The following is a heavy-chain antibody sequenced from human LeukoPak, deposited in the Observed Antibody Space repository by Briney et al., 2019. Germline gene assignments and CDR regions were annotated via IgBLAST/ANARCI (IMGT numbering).Heavy chain of an antibody. V-gene: IGHV3-23*01. CDR3: ASGEVVVPSGY. CDR1: GFTFSSYA. Sequence: PGGSLRLSCAASGFTFSSYAMSWVRQAPGKGLEWVSAISGSGGSTYYADSVKGRFTISRDNAKNSLYLQMNSLRAEDTAVYYCASGEVVVPSGYWGQGTLVTVSS. J-gene: IGHJ4*02. CDR2: ISGSGGST. D-gene: IGHD3-22*01.